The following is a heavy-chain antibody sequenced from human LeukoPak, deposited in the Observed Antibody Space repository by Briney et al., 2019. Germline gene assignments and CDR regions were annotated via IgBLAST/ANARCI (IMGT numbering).Heavy chain of an antibody. CDR3: ARDLVYSSSSDYYYYYMGV. Sequence: PSETLSLTCTVSGGSISSSSDYWGWIRQPPGKGLEWIGTIYYSGNTYYNPSLRSRVTMSVDTSKNQFSLKVTSVAAADTAVYYCARDLVYSSSSDYYYYYMGVWGKGTTVTVSS. V-gene: IGHV4-39*07. D-gene: IGHD6-6*01. J-gene: IGHJ6*03. CDR2: IYYSGNT. CDR1: GGSISSSSDY.